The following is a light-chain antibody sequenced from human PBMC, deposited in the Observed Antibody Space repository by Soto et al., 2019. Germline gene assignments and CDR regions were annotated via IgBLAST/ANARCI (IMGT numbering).Light chain of an antibody. J-gene: IGKJ2*01. CDR2: TTS. CDR3: QQYYSYPLT. CDR1: QIISSY. V-gene: IGKV1-8*01. Sequence: AIRMTQSPSSFSASTGDRVTITCRASQIISSYLAWYQQKPGKAPKLLIYTTSTLQSGVPSRFSGSGSGTDFTLTINRLQSEDFATYYCQQYYSYPLTFGQGTKLEIK.